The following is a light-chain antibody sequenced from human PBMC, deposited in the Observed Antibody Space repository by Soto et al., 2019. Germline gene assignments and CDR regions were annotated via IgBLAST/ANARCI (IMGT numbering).Light chain of an antibody. V-gene: IGKV1-5*03. CDR2: KAS. J-gene: IGKJ1*01. CDR3: QQYNSNPST. Sequence: DIQMAQSPSTLSASVGDRVTITCRASQSISSWLAWYQQRPGKAPNLLIYKASSVQSGVPSRFSGSRSGTEVHPTINSRHPDESATYYCQQYNSNPSTLGPGNKVELE. CDR1: QSISSW.